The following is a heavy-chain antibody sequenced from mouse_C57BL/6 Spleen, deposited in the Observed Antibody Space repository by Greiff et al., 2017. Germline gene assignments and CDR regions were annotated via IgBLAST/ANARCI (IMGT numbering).Heavy chain of an antibody. J-gene: IGHJ4*01. CDR2: IWTGGGT. V-gene: IGHV2-9-1*01. CDR1: GFSLTSYA. Sequence: VNVVESGPGLVAPSQRLSITCTVSGFSLTSYAISWVRQPPGKGLEWLGVIWTGGGTNYNSALKSRLSISKDNSKSQVFLKMNSLQTDDTARYYCARSPSGSSSIAMDYWGQGTSVTVSS. D-gene: IGHD1-1*01. CDR3: ARSPSGSSSIAMDY.